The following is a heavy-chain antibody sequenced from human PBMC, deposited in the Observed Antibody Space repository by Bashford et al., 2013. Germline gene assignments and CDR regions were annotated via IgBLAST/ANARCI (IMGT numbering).Heavy chain of an antibody. CDR3: ARDYPYCINGVCSNDAFDI. V-gene: IGHV1-46*01. CDR1: GYTFTRYY. Sequence: VASVKVSCKASGYTFTRYYMHWVRQAPGQGLEWMGIINPSGGTTSYAPKFQGRVTMTRDTSTSTVYMELSSLRSEDTAVYYCARDYPYCINGVCSNDAFDIWGQGTMVTVSS. J-gene: IGHJ3*02. D-gene: IGHD2-8*01. CDR2: INPSGGTT.